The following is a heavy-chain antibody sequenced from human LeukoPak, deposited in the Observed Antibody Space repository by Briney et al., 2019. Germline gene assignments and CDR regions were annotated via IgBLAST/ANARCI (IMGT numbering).Heavy chain of an antibody. Sequence: GASVKVSCKASGGTFSSYAISWVRQAPGQGLEWMGGIIPILGTANYAQKFQGRVTITADESTSTAYMELSSLRSEDTAVYYCATKRGYSYGSPHWGQGILVTVSS. CDR1: GGTFSSYA. J-gene: IGHJ4*02. CDR3: ATKRGYSYGSPH. V-gene: IGHV1-69*13. D-gene: IGHD5-18*01. CDR2: IIPILGTA.